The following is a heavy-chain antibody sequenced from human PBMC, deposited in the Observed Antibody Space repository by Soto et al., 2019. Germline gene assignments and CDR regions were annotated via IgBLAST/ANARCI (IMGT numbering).Heavy chain of an antibody. V-gene: IGHV3-23*01. CDR1: GFSFRSYG. Sequence: GGCMRLSCAASGFSFRSYGMHWVRQAPGKGLEWVAVICGSGSSKYYADSVKGRFTISRDNSKNTLYLQMNSLRAEDTAVYYCAKIPVTRYYYFDYWGQGTLVTVSS. J-gene: IGHJ4*02. CDR2: ICGSGSSK. CDR3: AKIPVTRYYYFDY. D-gene: IGHD4-17*01.